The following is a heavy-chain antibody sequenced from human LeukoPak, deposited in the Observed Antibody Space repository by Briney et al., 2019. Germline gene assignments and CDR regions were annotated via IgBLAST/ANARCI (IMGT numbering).Heavy chain of an antibody. V-gene: IGHV4-28*01. D-gene: IGHD6-13*01. CDR2: IYYSGST. J-gene: IGHJ4*02. Sequence: SDTLSLTCAVSGYSISSSNWWGCIRQPPGKGLEWIGYIYYSGSTYYSPSLKSRVTMSVDTSKNHFSLKLTSVTAVDTAVYYCARYDSSWGYFDYWGQGTLVTVSS. CDR3: ARYDSSWGYFDY. CDR1: GYSISSSNW.